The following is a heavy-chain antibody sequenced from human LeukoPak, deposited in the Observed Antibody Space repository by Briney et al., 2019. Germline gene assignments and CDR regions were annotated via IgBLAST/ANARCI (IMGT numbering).Heavy chain of an antibody. CDR1: GGSISSYY. J-gene: IGHJ5*02. CDR2: IYYSGST. V-gene: IGHV4-59*08. D-gene: IGHD6-13*01. Sequence: SETLSLTCTVSGGSISSYYWSWIRQPPGKELECIGYIYYSGSTNYNPSLKSRVTISVDTSKNQFSLKLSSVTAADTAVYYCARSGIAAAGTDNWFDPWGQGTLVTVSS. CDR3: ARSGIAAAGTDNWFDP.